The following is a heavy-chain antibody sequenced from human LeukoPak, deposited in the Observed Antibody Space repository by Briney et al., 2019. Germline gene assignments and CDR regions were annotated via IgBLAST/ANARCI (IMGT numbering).Heavy chain of an antibody. J-gene: IGHJ4*02. D-gene: IGHD2-2*01. CDR1: GFTFRSYG. CDR3: VKHSAPVLAAARFDY. CDR2: ISGSGSNT. V-gene: IGHV3-23*01. Sequence: PGGTLRLSCVASGFTFRSYGMSWVRQAPGKGVEWVSVISGSGSNTYYADSVKGRVTISRDNSKNTLYLQMNSLRAEDTALYYCVKHSAPVLAAARFDYWGQGNLVTVSS.